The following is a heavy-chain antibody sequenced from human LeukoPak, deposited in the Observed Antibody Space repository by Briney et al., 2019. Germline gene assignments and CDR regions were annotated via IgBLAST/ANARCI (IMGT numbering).Heavy chain of an antibody. V-gene: IGHV4-34*01. CDR2: INHSGST. D-gene: IGHD6-19*01. CDR1: GGSFSGYY. J-gene: IGHJ4*02. CDR3: ARAGGWYCFDY. Sequence: QSSESLSLTCAVYGGSFSGYYWGWIRQPPGRGLGWIGEINHSGSTNNNPSLKSRVTISVDTSKNQFSLKLSSVTAADTAVYYCARAGGWYCFDYWGQGTLVTVSS.